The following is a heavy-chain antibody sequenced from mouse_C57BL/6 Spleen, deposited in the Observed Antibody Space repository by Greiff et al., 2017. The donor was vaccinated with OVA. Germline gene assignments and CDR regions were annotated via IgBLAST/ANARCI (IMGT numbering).Heavy chain of an antibody. CDR2: IYPGSGST. D-gene: IGHD3-2*02. CDR3: AKCFQDSSGYDY. V-gene: IGHV1-55*01. J-gene: IGHJ2*01. Sequence: VKLQQPGAELVKPGASVKMSCKASGYTFTSYWITWVKQRPGQGLEWIGDIYPGSGSTNYNEKFKSKATLTVDTSSSTAYMQLSSLTSEDSAVYYCAKCFQDSSGYDYWGQGTTLTVSS. CDR1: GYTFTSYW.